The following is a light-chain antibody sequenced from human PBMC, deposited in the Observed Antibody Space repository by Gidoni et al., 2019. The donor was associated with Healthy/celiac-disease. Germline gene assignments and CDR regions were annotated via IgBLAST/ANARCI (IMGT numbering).Light chain of an antibody. Sequence: TPMTPSPSSLSASVGDRVTITCQASQGISNYLDWYQQKPGKAPKLLIYDASNLQTGVPSRFSGSGSGTDFTFTISSLQPEDIATYYCQQYDSHPLTFGGGTKVEIK. J-gene: IGKJ4*01. CDR3: QQYDSHPLT. CDR1: QGISNY. V-gene: IGKV1-33*01. CDR2: DAS.